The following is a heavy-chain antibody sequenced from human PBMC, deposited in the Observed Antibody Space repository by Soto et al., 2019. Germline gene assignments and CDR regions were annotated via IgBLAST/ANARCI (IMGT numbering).Heavy chain of an antibody. Sequence: PSETLSLTCGVSGYSITSGCYWGWVRQSPGKGLEWIGSISYSAKTFYNPSLASRLSIAVDTSMNQFSLRLTSVTAADTALYYCTRGAGAPWVRFDSWGQGTLVTVSS. V-gene: IGHV4-38-2*01. CDR3: TRGAGAPWVRFDS. D-gene: IGHD3-22*01. CDR2: ISYSAKT. CDR1: GYSITSGCY. J-gene: IGHJ4*02.